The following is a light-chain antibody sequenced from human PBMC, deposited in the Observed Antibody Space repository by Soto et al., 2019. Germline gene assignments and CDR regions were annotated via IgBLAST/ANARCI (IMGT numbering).Light chain of an antibody. CDR3: HQYYTTPQT. CDR1: QSVLYSANHKNY. Sequence: DIVMTQSPDSLAVSLGEKATINCKSSQSVLYSANHKNYLAWYQQKPGQAPKLLFYWASTRESGVPDRFSGSGSGTDFTLTISSLQTEDVAVYYCHQYYTTPQTFGQGTKLDI. V-gene: IGKV4-1*01. CDR2: WAS. J-gene: IGKJ2*01.